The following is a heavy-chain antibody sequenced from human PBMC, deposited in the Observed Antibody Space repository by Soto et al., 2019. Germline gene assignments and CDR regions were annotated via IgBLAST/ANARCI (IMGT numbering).Heavy chain of an antibody. J-gene: IGHJ4*02. D-gene: IGHD3-10*01. CDR3: ASSYGSGSYSEFDF. CDR1: GGTLNSYS. Sequence: QVQLVQSGPEVKKPGSSVKVSCKASGGTLNSYSFSWVRQAPGQGLEWMGAIVPLLNTTNFAQNFQGRVTITADKSTSTAYMQLNSLRSEDTAVYYCASSYGSGSYSEFDFWGQGTLVTVSS. CDR2: IVPLLNTT. V-gene: IGHV1-69*08.